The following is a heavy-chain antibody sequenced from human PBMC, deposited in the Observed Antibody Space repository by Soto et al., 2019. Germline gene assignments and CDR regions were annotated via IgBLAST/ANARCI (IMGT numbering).Heavy chain of an antibody. CDR3: AKDGSHNFDD. CDR2: MSYDGSNE. CDR1: GFTFSHYA. Sequence: QVQLVESGGGVVQPGRSLRLSCAASGFTFSHYAMHWVRQATGKGLEWVALMSYDGSNEYYADSVKGRFTISRDNSKNTLYLQMNSLRAEDTAVYYCAKDGSHNFDDWGQGTLVTVSS. J-gene: IGHJ4*02. D-gene: IGHD1-26*01. V-gene: IGHV3-30*18.